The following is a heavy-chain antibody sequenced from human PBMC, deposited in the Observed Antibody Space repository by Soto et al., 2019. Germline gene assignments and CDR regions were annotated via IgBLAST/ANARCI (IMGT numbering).Heavy chain of an antibody. CDR3: ARQINSGSYQTGS. J-gene: IGHJ5*02. V-gene: IGHV1-8*01. CDR2: MNPNSGNT. CDR1: GYTFTSYD. D-gene: IGHD1-26*01. Sequence: QVQLVQSGAEVKKPGASVKVSCKASGYTFTSYDINWVRQDTGQGLEWMGWMNPNSGNTGYAQKFQGRANMNRNTSISRAYMVLSSLRSEDTAVYYCARQINSGSYQTGSWGQGTLVTVS.